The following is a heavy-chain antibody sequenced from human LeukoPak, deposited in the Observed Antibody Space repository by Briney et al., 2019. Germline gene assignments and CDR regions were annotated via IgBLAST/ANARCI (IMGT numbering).Heavy chain of an antibody. CDR2: INAGNGNT. D-gene: IGHD3-10*01. J-gene: IGHJ6*03. CDR3: AAGYYYSSGSSYMDV. CDR1: GYTFTSYA. V-gene: IGHV1-3*03. Sequence: ASVKVSCKASGYTFTSYAMHWVRQAPGQRLEWMGWINAGNGNTKYSQEFQERVTITRDMSTSTAYMEVSSLRSEDTAVYYCAAGYYYSSGSSYMDVWGKGTTVTISS.